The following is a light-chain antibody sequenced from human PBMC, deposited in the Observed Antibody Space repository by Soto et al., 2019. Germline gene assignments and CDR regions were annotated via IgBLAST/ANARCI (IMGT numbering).Light chain of an antibody. CDR2: GAS. Sequence: EIVLTQSPATLSLSPGESATLSCRASQSVDSSYLAWYQQRPGQAPRLLIYGASNRATGIPNRFGGSGSGTDFTLTISSLEPEDFAVYYCQQYGSSVWSFGQGTKVDNK. J-gene: IGKJ1*01. V-gene: IGKV3-20*01. CDR1: QSVDSSY. CDR3: QQYGSSVWS.